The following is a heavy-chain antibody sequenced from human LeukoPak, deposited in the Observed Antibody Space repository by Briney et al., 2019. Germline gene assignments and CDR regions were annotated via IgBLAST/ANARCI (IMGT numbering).Heavy chain of an antibody. Sequence: PGGSLRLSCAASGFPFDNYGMAWVRQGPGKGLEWVSGITWNGGITAYADSVKGRFTISRDKAKNSLYLQMTSLRAEDTALYYCARDGPVAGVELDQWGQGTLVTVSS. CDR3: ARDGPVAGVELDQ. V-gene: IGHV3-20*04. CDR1: GFPFDNYG. CDR2: ITWNGGIT. D-gene: IGHD6-19*01. J-gene: IGHJ4*02.